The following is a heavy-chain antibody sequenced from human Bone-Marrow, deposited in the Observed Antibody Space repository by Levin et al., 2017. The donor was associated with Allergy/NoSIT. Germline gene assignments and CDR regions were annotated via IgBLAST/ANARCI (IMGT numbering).Heavy chain of an antibody. D-gene: IGHD1-14*01. CDR3: ARNVPVTDLGY. Sequence: GGSLRLSCAASGVTVSNNYMAWVRQAPGRGLEWVSLIYSASESRYADSVRGRFTISRDSSTNTVYLEMKSLRAEDTAIYYCARNVPVTDLGYWGRGTLVTVSS. CDR2: IYSASES. V-gene: IGHV3-53*01. CDR1: GVTVSNNY. J-gene: IGHJ4*02.